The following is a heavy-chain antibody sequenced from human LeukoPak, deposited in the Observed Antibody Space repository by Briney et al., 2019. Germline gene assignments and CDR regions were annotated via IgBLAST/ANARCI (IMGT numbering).Heavy chain of an antibody. V-gene: IGHV3-21*01. Sequence: GGSLRLSCAASGFTFSTYTLNWVRQAPGKGLEWVSSISSGSRYIYYADSVKGRFTISRDDAKNSLYLQMDSLRAEDTAVYHRARQGFDAFDLWGQGTMVTVSS. J-gene: IGHJ3*01. CDR3: ARQGFDAFDL. CDR1: GFTFSTYT. D-gene: IGHD2-15*01. CDR2: ISSGSRYI.